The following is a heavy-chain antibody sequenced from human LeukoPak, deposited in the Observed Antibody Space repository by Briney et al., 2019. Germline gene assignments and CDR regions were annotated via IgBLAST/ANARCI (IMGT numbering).Heavy chain of an antibody. V-gene: IGHV4-59*11. CDR3: GRGLHYHDNSGYSPYYYYYMDV. J-gene: IGHJ6*03. Sequence: SETLCLTCTASSGSISSHYWNWIRQPPGKGLEWIGYIYYSGSTDYNPSLKSRVTISVDTAKDPFTLKLSSVTAADAALEYCGRGLHYHDNSGYSPYYYYYMDVWGKGTTVTVSS. D-gene: IGHD3-22*01. CDR1: SGSISSHY. CDR2: IYYSGST.